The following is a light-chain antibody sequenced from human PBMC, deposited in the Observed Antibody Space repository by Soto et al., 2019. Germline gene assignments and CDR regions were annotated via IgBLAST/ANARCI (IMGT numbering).Light chain of an antibody. Sequence: DIQLTPTPPTLSASVGDELTITCRASQTISRWLAWYQQKPGRAPKLLIYDASTLESGVPSRFSGSGSETEFTLTISRLQPDDFATYFCHSRAFGQGTRLEIK. CDR1: QTISRW. CDR3: HSRA. V-gene: IGKV1-5*01. CDR2: DAS. J-gene: IGKJ5*01.